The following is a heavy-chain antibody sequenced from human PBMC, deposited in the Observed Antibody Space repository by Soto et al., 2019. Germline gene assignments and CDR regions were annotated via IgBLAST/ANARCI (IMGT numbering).Heavy chain of an antibody. Sequence: QVQLVESGGGVVQPGGSLRLSCAASGFTFSNYGMHWVRQAPGKGLESVAVIWYDGTNKYYADSMKGRFTISRDNSKNTLYLQVNSLRAADTAVYYCARDYSRYYGMDVWGQGTTVTVSS. CDR2: IWYDGTNK. D-gene: IGHD2-15*01. V-gene: IGHV3-33*01. J-gene: IGHJ6*02. CDR3: ARDYSRYYGMDV. CDR1: GFTFSNYG.